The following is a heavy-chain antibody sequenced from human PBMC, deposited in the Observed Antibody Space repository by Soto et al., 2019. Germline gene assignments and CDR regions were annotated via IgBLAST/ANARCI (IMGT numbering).Heavy chain of an antibody. CDR2: ISNDGSNK. J-gene: IGHJ4*02. V-gene: IGHV3-30*18. CDR1: GFTFSSYG. Sequence: QVQLVESGGGVVQPGRSPRVSCAASGFTFSSYGMHWVRQAPGKGLEWVAVISNDGSNKYYADSVKGRFTISRDNSKNTLYLQMNSLRAEDTAVYYCAKEWVYDSSGWSFDYWGQGTLVTVSS. CDR3: AKEWVYDSSGWSFDY. D-gene: IGHD3-22*01.